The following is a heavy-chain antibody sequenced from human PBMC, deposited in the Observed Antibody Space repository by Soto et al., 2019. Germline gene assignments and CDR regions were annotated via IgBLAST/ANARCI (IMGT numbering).Heavy chain of an antibody. CDR1: GGTFSSYA. CDR2: IIPIFGTA. CDR3: ARGNSGWYGEFDY. Sequence: ASVKVSCKASGGTFSSYAISWVRQAPGQGLEWTGGIIPIFGTANYAQKFQGRVTITADESTSTAYMELSSLRSEDTAVYYCARGNSGWYGEFDYWGQGTLVTV. D-gene: IGHD6-19*01. V-gene: IGHV1-69*13. J-gene: IGHJ4*02.